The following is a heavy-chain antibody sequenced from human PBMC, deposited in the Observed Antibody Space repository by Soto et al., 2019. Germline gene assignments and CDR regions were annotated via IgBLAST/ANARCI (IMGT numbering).Heavy chain of an antibody. V-gene: IGHV3-30-3*02. D-gene: IGHD5-12*01. CDR1: GFTFSSYA. CDR3: AKSGDIVATIYYGMDV. Sequence: VQLVESGGGVVQPGRSLRLSCAASGFTFSSYAMHWVRQAPGKGLEWVAVISYDGSNKYYADSVKGRFTISRDNSKNTLYLQMNSLRAEDTAVYYCAKSGDIVATIYYGMDVWGQGTTVTVSS. J-gene: IGHJ6*02. CDR2: ISYDGSNK.